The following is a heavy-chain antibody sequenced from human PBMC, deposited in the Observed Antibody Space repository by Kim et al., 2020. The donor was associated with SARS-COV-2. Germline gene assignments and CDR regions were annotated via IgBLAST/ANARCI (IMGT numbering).Heavy chain of an antibody. D-gene: IGHD2-2*01. CDR3: AKSLHCGRGKLSYSPWVY. CDR2: MSGSGLTT. J-gene: IGHJ4*02. Sequence: GGSLRLSCAASGFTFSTCAMTWVRQAPGKGLEWLSSMSGSGLTTYYADSVKGRFTISRDNSRNTLYLQTNSLTGDDTAVYYCAKSLHCGRGKLSYSPWVYWGQGTLVTVFS. CDR1: GFTFSTCA. V-gene: IGHV3-23*01.